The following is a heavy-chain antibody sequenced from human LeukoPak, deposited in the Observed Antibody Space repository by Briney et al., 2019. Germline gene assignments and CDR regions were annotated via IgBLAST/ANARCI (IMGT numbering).Heavy chain of an antibody. V-gene: IGHV1-3*01. CDR1: GYTFTSYA. J-gene: IGHJ3*02. Sequence: ASVKVSCKASGYTFTSYAMHWVRQAPGQRLEWMGWINAGNGNTKYSQKFQGRVTITRDTSASTAYMELSSLRSEDTAVYYCARFGEVGAAFDIWGQGTMVTVSS. CDR2: INAGNGNT. D-gene: IGHD3-10*01. CDR3: ARFGEVGAAFDI.